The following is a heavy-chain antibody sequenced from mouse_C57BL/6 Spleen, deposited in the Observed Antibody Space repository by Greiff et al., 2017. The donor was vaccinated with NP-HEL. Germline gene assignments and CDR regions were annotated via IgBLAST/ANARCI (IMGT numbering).Heavy chain of an antibody. Sequence: QVHVKQPGAELVKPGASVKLSCKASGYTFTSYWMQWVKQRPGQGLEWIGEIDPSDSYTNYNQKFKGKATLTVDTSSSTAYMQLSSLTSEDSAVYYCASHGSDAMDYWGQGTSVTVSS. CDR1: GYTFTSYW. CDR2: IDPSDSYT. V-gene: IGHV1-50*01. CDR3: ASHGSDAMDY. J-gene: IGHJ4*01. D-gene: IGHD1-1*01.